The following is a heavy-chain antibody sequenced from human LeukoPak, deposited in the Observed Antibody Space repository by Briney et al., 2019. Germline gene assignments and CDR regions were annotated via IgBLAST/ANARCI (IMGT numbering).Heavy chain of an antibody. Sequence: GGSLRLSCAASGFTLSSYWMNWVRQAPAKGLEWVANINQDGSQKNYVDSVKGRFTTSRDDAKNSLFLQMNSLRTEDTAVYYCAKAEGYDILTGLDYWGQGTLVTVSS. CDR3: AKAEGYDILTGLDY. V-gene: IGHV3-7*05. D-gene: IGHD3-9*01. J-gene: IGHJ4*02. CDR2: INQDGSQK. CDR1: GFTLSSYW.